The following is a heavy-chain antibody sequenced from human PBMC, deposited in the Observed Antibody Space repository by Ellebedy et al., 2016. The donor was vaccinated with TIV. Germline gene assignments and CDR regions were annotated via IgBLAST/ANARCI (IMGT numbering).Heavy chain of an antibody. CDR3: ARGLSDYGDFKLDS. V-gene: IGHV3-69-1*01. CDR1: GSNFKGDDFGSHG. CDR2: ISTTFRT. Sequence: GESLKISCEASGSNFKGDDFGSHGMSWIRQAPGGRLEWVSSISTTFRTHYADSVKGRFTISRDNGKNSLYLQMSSVSAEDTALYYCARGLSDYGDFKLDSWGQGTLVTVSS. D-gene: IGHD4-17*01. J-gene: IGHJ4*02.